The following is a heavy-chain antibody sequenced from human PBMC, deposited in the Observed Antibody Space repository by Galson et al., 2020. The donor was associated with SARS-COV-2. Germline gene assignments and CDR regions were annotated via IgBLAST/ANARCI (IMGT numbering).Heavy chain of an antibody. D-gene: IGHD6-19*01. CDR3: ARGVVAGTGD. V-gene: IGHV1-18*01. J-gene: IGHJ4*02. CDR1: GYTFTSNG. CDR2: NT. Sequence: ASVKVSCKASGYTFTSNGISWMRQAPGHGLEWMGWNTNYAQKFQGRVTMTTDTSTTTAYMELRGLRSDDTAVYYCARGVVAGTGDWGQGTLGTVSS.